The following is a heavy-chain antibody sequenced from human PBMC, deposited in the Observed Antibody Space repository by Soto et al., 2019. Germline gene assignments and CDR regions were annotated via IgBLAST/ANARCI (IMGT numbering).Heavy chain of an antibody. J-gene: IGHJ6*02. Sequence: GGSLRLSCAASGFTFSSYGMHWVRQAPGKGLEWVAVISYDGSNKYYADSVKGRFTISRDNSKNTLYLQMNSLRAEDTAVYYCATDSTSFRAYYFYGMDVWGQGTTVTVSS. CDR1: GFTFSSYG. V-gene: IGHV3-30*03. D-gene: IGHD2-2*01. CDR3: ATDSTSFRAYYFYGMDV. CDR2: ISYDGSNK.